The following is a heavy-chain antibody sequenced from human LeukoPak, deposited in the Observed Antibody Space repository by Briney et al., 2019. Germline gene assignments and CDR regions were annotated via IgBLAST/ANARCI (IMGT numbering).Heavy chain of an antibody. Sequence: PGGSLRLSCAASGFTFSSYGMRWVRQAPGKGLEWVAVISYDGSNKYYADSVKGRFTISRDNSKNTVYLQMNSLRAEDTAVYYCAKSTPFPYDFWSGYYGKGYFVYWGQGTLVTVSS. J-gene: IGHJ4*02. CDR1: GFTFSSYG. V-gene: IGHV3-30*18. D-gene: IGHD3-3*01. CDR2: ISYDGSNK. CDR3: AKSTPFPYDFWSGYYGKGYFVY.